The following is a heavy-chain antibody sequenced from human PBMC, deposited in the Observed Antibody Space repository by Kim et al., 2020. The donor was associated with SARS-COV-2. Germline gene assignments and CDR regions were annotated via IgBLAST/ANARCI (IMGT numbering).Heavy chain of an antibody. Sequence: GGSLRLFCAASGFTFSSSWMSWVRQAPGRGLEWVANIKHDGSAAFYAGSVRGRFTISRDNAKKSLSLQMNSLRGEDTAVYYCASPAYCGSDCYYYFHYWGQGTQVTVSS. D-gene: IGHD2-21*02. CDR2: IKHDGSAA. CDR1: GFTFSSSW. J-gene: IGHJ4*02. CDR3: ASPAYCGSDCYYYFHY. V-gene: IGHV3-7*05.